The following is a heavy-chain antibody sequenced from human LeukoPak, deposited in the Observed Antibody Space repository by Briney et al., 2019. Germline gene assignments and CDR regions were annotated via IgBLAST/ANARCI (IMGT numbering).Heavy chain of an antibody. D-gene: IGHD6-13*01. CDR2: IIPIFGTA. J-gene: IGHJ6*03. CDR1: GGTFSSYA. V-gene: IGHV1-69*05. Sequence: GASVKVSCKASGGTFSSYAISWVRQAPGQGLEWMGGIIPIFGTANYAQKLQGRVTMTTDTSTSTAYMELRSLRSDDTAVYYCARAGYSSSWYAVYYYYYMDVWGKGTTVTISS. CDR3: ARAGYSSSWYAVYYYYYMDV.